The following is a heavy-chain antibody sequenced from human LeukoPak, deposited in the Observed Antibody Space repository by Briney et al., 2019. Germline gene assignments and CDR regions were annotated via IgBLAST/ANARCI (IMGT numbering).Heavy chain of an antibody. J-gene: IGHJ2*01. CDR2: NYFSGST. CDR1: GGSISSYY. V-gene: IGHV4-59*01. D-gene: IGHD3-9*01. Sequence: TSETLSLTCTVSGGSISSYYWSWIRQPPGMGLEWIGYNYFSGSTNYNPSLKSRVTISVDTSKNQFSLKLNSVTAADTAVYYCVRASTYYDVLPGRYFDIWGRGTLVTVSS. CDR3: VRASTYYDVLPGRYFDI.